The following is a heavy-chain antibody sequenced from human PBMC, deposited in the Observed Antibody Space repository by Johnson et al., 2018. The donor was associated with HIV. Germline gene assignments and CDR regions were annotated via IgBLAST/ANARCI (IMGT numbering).Heavy chain of an antibody. CDR1: GFTFSDYY. D-gene: IGHD6-19*01. J-gene: IGHJ3*02. Sequence: VQLVESGGGVVQPGGSLRLSCIASGFTFSDYYMSWIHQAPGKGLEWVSVIYSGGSTYYADSVKGRFIISRDNSKNTLLLQMNSLRVDDTAVYYCARIPGSGWEHDAFDIWGQGTMVTVSS. V-gene: IGHV3-66*01. CDR2: IYSGGST. CDR3: ARIPGSGWEHDAFDI.